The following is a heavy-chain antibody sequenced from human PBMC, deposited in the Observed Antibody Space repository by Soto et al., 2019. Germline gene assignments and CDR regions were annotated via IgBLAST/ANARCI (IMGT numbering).Heavy chain of an antibody. CDR1: GGSISSYY. D-gene: IGHD4-17*01. J-gene: IGHJ4*02. CDR3: ARLTTVTKPYYFDY. CDR2: IYYSGST. V-gene: IGHV4-59*08. Sequence: SETLSLTCTVSGGSISSYYWSWIRQPPGKGLEWIGYIYYSGSTNYNPSLKSRVTISLDTSTKQFSLKLSSVTAKDTAVYYCARLTTVTKPYYFDYWGQGTLVTVSS.